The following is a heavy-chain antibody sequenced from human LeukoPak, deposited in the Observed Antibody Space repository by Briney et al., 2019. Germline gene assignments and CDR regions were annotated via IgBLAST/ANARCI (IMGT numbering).Heavy chain of an antibody. J-gene: IGHJ4*02. CDR3: AKDPYDTPYYFDY. V-gene: IGHV3-23*01. Sequence: PGGSLRLSCAASGFTFSSYAMSWVRQAPGKGLEWVSAISGSGGSTYYADSVKGRFTISRDNSKNTLYLQMNSLRAEDTPVYYCAKDPYDTPYYFDYWGQGTLVTVSS. CDR1: GFTFSSYA. CDR2: ISGSGGST. D-gene: IGHD3-9*01.